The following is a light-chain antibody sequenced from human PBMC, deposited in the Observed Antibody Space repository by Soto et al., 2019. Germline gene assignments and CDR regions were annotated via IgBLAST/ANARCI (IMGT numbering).Light chain of an antibody. CDR2: AAS. CDR1: QSISSY. CDR3: QQYYSYSWT. Sequence: INMSKSPSSLSASTGDRVTITCLASQSISSYLAWYQQKPGKAPKLLIYAASTLQSGVPSRFSGSGSGTDFTLTISCLQSEDFATYYCQQYYSYSWTFGQGTKVDI. V-gene: IGKV1-8*01. J-gene: IGKJ1*01.